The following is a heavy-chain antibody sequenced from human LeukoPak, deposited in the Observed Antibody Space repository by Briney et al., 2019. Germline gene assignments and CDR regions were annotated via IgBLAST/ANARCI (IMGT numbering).Heavy chain of an antibody. CDR3: ARVQFQFGAVNWWYMDV. J-gene: IGHJ6*03. CDR1: GFTFSSYA. V-gene: IGHV3-30-3*01. CDR2: ISYDGSNK. D-gene: IGHD2-8*02. Sequence: QPGGSLRLSCAASGFTFSSYAMHWVRQAPGKGLEWVAVISYDGSNKYYADSVKGRFTISRDNSKNTLYLQMNSLRAEDTAVYYCARVQFQFGAVNWWYMDVWGKGTTVTVPS.